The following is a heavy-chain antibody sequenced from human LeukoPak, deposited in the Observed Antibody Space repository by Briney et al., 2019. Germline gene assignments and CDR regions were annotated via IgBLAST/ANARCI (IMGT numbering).Heavy chain of an antibody. CDR3: ARAAAPYYFDY. CDR1: GGSISSHY. V-gene: IGHV4-59*11. D-gene: IGHD6-13*01. Sequence: SETLSLTCTVSGGSISSHYWSWIRQPPGKGLEWIGYIYYSGSTNYNPSLKSRVTISVATSKNQFSLKLSSVTAADTAVYYCARAAAPYYFDYWGQGTLVTVSS. CDR2: IYYSGST. J-gene: IGHJ4*02.